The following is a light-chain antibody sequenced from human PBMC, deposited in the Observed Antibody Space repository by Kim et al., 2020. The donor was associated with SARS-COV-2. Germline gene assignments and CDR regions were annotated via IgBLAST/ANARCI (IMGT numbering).Light chain of an antibody. CDR1: QGIGRW. CDR2: PAS. CDR3: QQASSYPLS. V-gene: IGKV1-12*01. Sequence: DIQMTQSPSSVSASVGERVTMTCRASQGIGRWLAWYQQKPGKAPKLLIYPASSLQSAVPSRFSGSGSETEFTLTITTLQPEDAAIYYCQQASSYPLSFAGGTKVHIK. J-gene: IGKJ4*01.